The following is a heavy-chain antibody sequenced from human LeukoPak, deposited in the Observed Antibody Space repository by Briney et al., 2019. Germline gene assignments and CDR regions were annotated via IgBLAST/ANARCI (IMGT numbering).Heavy chain of an antibody. CDR3: ASLGLVVAAIDY. D-gene: IGHD2-15*01. J-gene: IGHJ4*02. CDR1: GFTFSDYY. CDR2: ISSSGSTI. V-gene: IGHV3-11*01. Sequence: GGSLRLSCAASGFTFSDYYMSWIRQAPGKGLEWVSYISSSGSTIYYADSVKGRFTISRDNAKNSLYLQMNSLRAEDTAVYHCASLGLVVAAIDYWGQGTLVTVSS.